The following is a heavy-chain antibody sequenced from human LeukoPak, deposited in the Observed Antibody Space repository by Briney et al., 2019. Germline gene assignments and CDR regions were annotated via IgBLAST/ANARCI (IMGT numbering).Heavy chain of an antibody. CDR2: INNSGDNT. CDR1: GFTLSSYA. D-gene: IGHD1-1*01. Sequence: GGSLRLSCAASGFTLSSYAMNWVRQAPGKGLEWVSVINNSGDNTFYADSVKGRFTISRDNSKNTLYLQMSSLRGGDTAVYYCARSLKWNLVGFDYWGQGTLVTVSS. V-gene: IGHV3-23*01. J-gene: IGHJ4*02. CDR3: ARSLKWNLVGFDY.